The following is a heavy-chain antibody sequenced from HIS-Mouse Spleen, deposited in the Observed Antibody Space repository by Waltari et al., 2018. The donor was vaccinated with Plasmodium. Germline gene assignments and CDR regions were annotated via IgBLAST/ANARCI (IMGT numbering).Heavy chain of an antibody. V-gene: IGHV3-21*01. D-gene: IGHD6-13*01. Sequence: EVQLVESGGGLVKLGGSLRLSCAASGFTFSRYSMNWVRQAPGKALDWVSSISSSSSYIYYADSVKGRFTISRDNAKNSLYLQMNSLRAEDTAVYYCARESSSSWYFDYWGQGTLVTVSS. CDR1: GFTFSRYS. CDR3: ARESSSSWYFDY. CDR2: ISSSSSYI. J-gene: IGHJ4*02.